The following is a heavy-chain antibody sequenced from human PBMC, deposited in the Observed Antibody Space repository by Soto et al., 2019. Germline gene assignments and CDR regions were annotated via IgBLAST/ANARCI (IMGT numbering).Heavy chain of an antibody. V-gene: IGHV5-10-1*01. D-gene: IGHD3-22*01. J-gene: IGHJ4*02. Sequence: GESLKISCKGSGYSFTSYWISWVRQMTGKGLEWMGRIDPSDSYTNYSPSFQGHVTISADKSISTAYLQWSSLKASDTAMYYCARTSDYYDSSGYQFDYWGQGTLVTVSS. CDR2: IDPSDSYT. CDR1: GYSFTSYW. CDR3: ARTSDYYDSSGYQFDY.